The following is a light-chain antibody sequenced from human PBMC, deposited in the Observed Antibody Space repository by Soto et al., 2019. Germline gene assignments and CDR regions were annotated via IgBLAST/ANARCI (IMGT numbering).Light chain of an antibody. Sequence: QSALAQPPSASGSPGQSVTISCTGSGSDIGAYNFVSWYQQHPGKAPKLMIFGVTERPSGVPDRFSGSKSGNTASLTASGLQADDEAIYYCYSYAGRNVWVFGGGTKVTV. V-gene: IGLV2-8*01. CDR2: GVT. CDR3: YSYAGRNVWV. J-gene: IGLJ3*02. CDR1: GSDIGAYNF.